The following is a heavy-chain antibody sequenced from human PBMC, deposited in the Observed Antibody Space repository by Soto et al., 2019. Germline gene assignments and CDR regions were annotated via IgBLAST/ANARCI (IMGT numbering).Heavy chain of an antibody. J-gene: IGHJ4*02. Sequence: QVQLVESGGGVVQPGRSLRLSCAASGFTFSTYGMHWVRQAPGKGLEWVAVISYDGSNKYYADSVKGRFTISRDNSKNTLDLQMNSLRAEDTAVYYCAKGGYYGSGSQGGYFDYWGQGTLVTVSS. D-gene: IGHD3-10*01. CDR2: ISYDGSNK. CDR1: GFTFSTYG. CDR3: AKGGYYGSGSQGGYFDY. V-gene: IGHV3-30*18.